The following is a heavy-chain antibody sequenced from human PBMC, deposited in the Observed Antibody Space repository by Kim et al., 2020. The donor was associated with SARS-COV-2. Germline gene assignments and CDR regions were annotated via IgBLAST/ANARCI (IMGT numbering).Heavy chain of an antibody. D-gene: IGHD6-6*01. J-gene: IGHJ5*02. V-gene: IGHV3-23*01. CDR3: AKETFVYSTSSTHVGFDP. CDR1: GFTFDNYA. CDR2: IRDSGDIT. Sequence: GGSLRLSCAASGFTFDNYAMSWVRQAPGKGLEWVSRIRDSGDITYYADSVRGRFTISRDNSKNSLYLQMDNLRAEDTAVYFCAKETFVYSTSSTHVGFDPWGQGSLVTVSS.